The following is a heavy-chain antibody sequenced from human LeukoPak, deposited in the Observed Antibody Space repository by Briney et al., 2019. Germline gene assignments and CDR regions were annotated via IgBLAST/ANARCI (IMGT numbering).Heavy chain of an antibody. Sequence: PGGSLRLSCAASGFTFSSYAIHWVRQAPGKGLEWVAVISYDGSNKYYADSVKGRFTISRDNSKNTLYLQMNSLRAEDTAVYYCARAGEDCGGDCYLGIDYWGQGTLVTVSS. J-gene: IGHJ4*02. CDR3: ARAGEDCGGDCYLGIDY. CDR2: ISYDGSNK. D-gene: IGHD2-21*02. V-gene: IGHV3-30-3*01. CDR1: GFTFSSYA.